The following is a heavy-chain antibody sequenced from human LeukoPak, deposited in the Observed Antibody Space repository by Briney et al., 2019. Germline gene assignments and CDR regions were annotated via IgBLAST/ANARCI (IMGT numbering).Heavy chain of an antibody. Sequence: GESLKISCKGSGYDFTTYWLGWVRQMPGQGLEWMGIIYPGDSDTRNSPSFQGQVTISADKSISTVYLQWSSLKASDTAMYYCARDGPVPATADAFDIWGQGTMVTVSS. V-gene: IGHV5-51*01. D-gene: IGHD2-2*01. J-gene: IGHJ3*02. CDR2: IYPGDSDT. CDR1: GYDFTTYW. CDR3: ARDGPVPATADAFDI.